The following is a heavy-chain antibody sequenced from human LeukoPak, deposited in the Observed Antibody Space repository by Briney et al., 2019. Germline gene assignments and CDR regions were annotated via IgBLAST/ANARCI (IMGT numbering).Heavy chain of an antibody. CDR2: IYRSGST. Sequence: SETLSLTCTVSGYSISSGYYWGWIRQPPGKGLEWIGSIYRSGSTYYNPSLKSRVTISVDTSKNQFSLKLSSVTAADTAVYYRARDPDSGSYYFGDYFDYWGQGTLVTVSS. CDR3: ARDPDSGSYYFGDYFDY. V-gene: IGHV4-38-2*02. CDR1: GYSISSGYY. D-gene: IGHD1-26*01. J-gene: IGHJ4*02.